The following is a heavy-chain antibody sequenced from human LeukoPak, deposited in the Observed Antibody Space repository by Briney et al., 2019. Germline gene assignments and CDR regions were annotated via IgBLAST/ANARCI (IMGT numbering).Heavy chain of an antibody. CDR1: GYTFTSYG. D-gene: IGHD6-13*01. CDR3: ARAHSVAGYYYYYYYMDV. J-gene: IGHJ6*03. CDR2: ISAYNGNT. Sequence: ASVKVSCKASGYTFTSYGISWVRQAPGQGLEWMGWISAYNGNTNYAQKLQGRVTVTTDTSTSTAYMELRSLRSDDTAVYYCARAHSVAGYYYYYYYMDVWGKGTTVTVSS. V-gene: IGHV1-18*01.